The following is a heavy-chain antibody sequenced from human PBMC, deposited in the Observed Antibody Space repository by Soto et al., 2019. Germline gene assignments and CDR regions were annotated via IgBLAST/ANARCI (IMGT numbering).Heavy chain of an antibody. CDR2: VYSSGST. J-gene: IGHJ4*02. CDR1: VASSRGFC. D-gene: IGHD6-13*01. Sequence: SETLCLTCTVAVASSRGFCWSRIRKNAGKGLECMGYVYSSGSTNYNPSLKSRVTISVDTSKNQISLRLKSVTAADTAVYYCARAETSGIHYFDYWGQGSLVTVSS. CDR3: ARAETSGIHYFDY. V-gene: IGHV4-59*01.